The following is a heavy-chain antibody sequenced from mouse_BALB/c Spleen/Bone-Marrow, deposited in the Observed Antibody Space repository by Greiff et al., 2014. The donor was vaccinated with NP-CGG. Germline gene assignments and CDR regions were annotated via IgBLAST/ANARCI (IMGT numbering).Heavy chain of an antibody. CDR2: IWAGGST. Sequence: QVQLKDSGTGLGAPPQSLSLTFTVSGVLLTSYGVHWGCQPPGKGLEWLGVIWAGGSTNYNSALMSRLSISKDNSKSQVFLKMNSLQTDDTAMYYCARVYLWYFDVWGAGTTVTVSS. J-gene: IGHJ1*01. V-gene: IGHV2-9*02. CDR3: ARVYLWYFDV. D-gene: IGHD2-3*01. CDR1: GVLLTSYG.